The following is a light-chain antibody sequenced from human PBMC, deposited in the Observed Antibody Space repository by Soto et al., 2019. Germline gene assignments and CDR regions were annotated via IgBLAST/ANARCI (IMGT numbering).Light chain of an antibody. CDR2: GNS. Sequence: QSVLTQPPSVSGAPGQRVTISCTGSSSNIGAGYDVHWYQQLPGTAPKLLIYGNSNRPSGVPDRFSGSKSGTSASLAITGLQAEDEADYYCQSYDSSPSRVFGAGTQLTVL. CDR1: SSNIGAGYD. J-gene: IGLJ2*01. V-gene: IGLV1-40*01. CDR3: QSYDSSPSRV.